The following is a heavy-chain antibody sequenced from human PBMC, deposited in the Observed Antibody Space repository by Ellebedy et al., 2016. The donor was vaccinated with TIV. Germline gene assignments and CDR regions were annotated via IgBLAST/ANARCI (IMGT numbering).Heavy chain of an antibody. CDR3: ARGLRYGWGFDY. J-gene: IGHJ4*02. CDR2: ITSSSTYI. Sequence: GESLKISCAASGFTFSSYSMNWVRQAPGKGLEWVSSITSSSTYIYSSYSVNGRFTFSRYNAKNSLYLQMNSLRAEDTAVYYCARGLRYGWGFDYWGQGTLVTVSS. D-gene: IGHD6-19*01. CDR1: GFTFSSYS. V-gene: IGHV3-21*01.